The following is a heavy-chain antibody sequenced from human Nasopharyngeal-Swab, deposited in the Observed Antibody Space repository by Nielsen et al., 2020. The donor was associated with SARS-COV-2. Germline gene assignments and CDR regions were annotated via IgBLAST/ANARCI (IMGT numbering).Heavy chain of an antibody. V-gene: IGHV6-1*01. Sequence: SCAISGDSVSSNSAVWVWLRQSPSRGLEWLGRTYFRSKWYQHYAVSVEGRITINPDTFKNQFSLQLNSVTPEDTAVYYCARGFSPPTYYYHMDVWGKGTTVTVSS. D-gene: IGHD3-3*01. CDR1: GDSVSSNSAV. CDR2: TYFRSKWYQ. CDR3: ARGFSPPTYYYHMDV. J-gene: IGHJ6*03.